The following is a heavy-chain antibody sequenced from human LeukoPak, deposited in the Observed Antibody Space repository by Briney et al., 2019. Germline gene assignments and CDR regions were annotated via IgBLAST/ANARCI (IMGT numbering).Heavy chain of an antibody. V-gene: IGHV3-23*01. J-gene: IGHJ4*02. CDR2: ISVSGGTT. Sequence: PGGSLRLSCAASGFTFSSYAMSSVREAPGKGLEWVSAISVSGGTTYYADPARGRFTISRENSKNTVYLQIDRLRAEDTAVYYCAKGAYRDDVWWGCPFAPGGDDFDYWGQGTLVTVSS. D-gene: IGHD3-16*01. CDR1: GFTFSSYA. CDR3: AKGAYRDDVWWGCPFAPGGDDFDY.